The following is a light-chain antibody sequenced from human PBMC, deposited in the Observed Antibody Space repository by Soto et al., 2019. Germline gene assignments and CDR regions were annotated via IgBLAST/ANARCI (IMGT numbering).Light chain of an antibody. Sequence: QSALTQPRSVSGSPGQSVTISCTGTSSDVGGYNYVSWYQQHPGKAPELMIYDVTKRPSGVPDRFSGSKSGNTASLTISGLQAEDEADYYCAAWDDSLSGVVFGGGTKVTVL. CDR3: AAWDDSLSGVV. CDR1: SSDVGGYNY. CDR2: DVT. V-gene: IGLV2-11*01. J-gene: IGLJ2*01.